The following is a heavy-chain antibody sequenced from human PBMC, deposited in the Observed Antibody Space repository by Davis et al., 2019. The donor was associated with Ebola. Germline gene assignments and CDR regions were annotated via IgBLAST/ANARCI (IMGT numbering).Heavy chain of an antibody. V-gene: IGHV4-4*07. CDR2: IYTSGST. CDR1: GGSISSYC. D-gene: IGHD3-22*01. J-gene: IGHJ4*02. CDR3: VREGSNRITMIVVGPFDY. Sequence: PSETLSLTCTVSGGSISSYCWSWIRQPAGKGLEWIGRIYTSGSTNYNPSLKSRVTMSVDTSKNQFSLKLSSVTAADTAVYYCVREGSNRITMIVVGPFDYWGQGTLVTVSS.